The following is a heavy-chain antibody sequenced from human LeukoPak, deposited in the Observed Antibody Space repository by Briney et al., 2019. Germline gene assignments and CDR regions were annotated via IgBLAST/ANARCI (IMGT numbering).Heavy chain of an antibody. CDR1: GGSISSSSYY. J-gene: IGHJ4*02. CDR3: AKDFYLGGSYEFDY. D-gene: IGHD1-26*01. CDR2: TYYSETT. V-gene: IGHV4-39*02. Sequence: PSETLSLTCTVSGGSISSSSYYWSWIRQSPGKGLEWIGATYYSETTHYNPSLKSRVTISVDTSKNQVSLMVTSLTAADTAVYYCAKDFYLGGSYEFDYWGQGTLVTVSS.